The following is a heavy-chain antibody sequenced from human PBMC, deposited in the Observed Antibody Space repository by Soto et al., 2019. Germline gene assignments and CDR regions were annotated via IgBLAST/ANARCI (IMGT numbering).Heavy chain of an antibody. Sequence: PGGSRRLSCAASGFTFGSYGMHWVRQAPGKGLEWVAGISYDGSKKYYGESVKGRFTISSDNSKNTLYPQMNSLRVEDTAVYYCVKAIENYSTGYYKPFYYFGVDVWGQGTTVTVSS. V-gene: IGHV3-30*18. CDR3: VKAIENYSTGYYKPFYYFGVDV. J-gene: IGHJ6*02. CDR2: ISYDGSKK. CDR1: GFTFGSYG. D-gene: IGHD3-22*01.